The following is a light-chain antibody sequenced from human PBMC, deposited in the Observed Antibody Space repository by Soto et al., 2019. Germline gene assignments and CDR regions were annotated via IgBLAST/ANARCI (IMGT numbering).Light chain of an antibody. J-gene: IGKJ1*01. V-gene: IGKV1-5*01. CDR1: QSISSW. CDR2: DAS. CDR3: QQYNTAGT. Sequence: DIRMTQSPSTLSASVGDRVTITCRASQSISSWLAWYQQKPGKAPKLLIYDASSLESGVPSRFSGSGSGTEFTLTISSLQPDDFATYYCQQYNTAGTFGQGTKVEIK.